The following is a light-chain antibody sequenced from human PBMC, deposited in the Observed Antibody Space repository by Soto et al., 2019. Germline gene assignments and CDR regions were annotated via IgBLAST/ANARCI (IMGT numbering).Light chain of an antibody. Sequence: EIVLTQSPATLSLSPGERATLSCRASQSVSSYLAWYQQKPGQAPRLLIYDASNRATGIPARFSGSGSGTDFTLTISSLAPEDFAVYYGQQRSNWPKTVGQGTKVEIK. CDR3: QQRSNWPKT. CDR2: DAS. J-gene: IGKJ1*01. CDR1: QSVSSY. V-gene: IGKV3-11*01.